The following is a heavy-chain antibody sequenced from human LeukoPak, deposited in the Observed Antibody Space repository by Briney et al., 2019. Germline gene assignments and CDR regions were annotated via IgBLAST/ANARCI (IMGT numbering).Heavy chain of an antibody. D-gene: IGHD3-22*01. J-gene: IGHJ4*02. CDR3: ARANTMIVVANDY. CDR2: ISSSSSYI. V-gene: IGHV3-21*01. Sequence: PGGSLRLSCAASGFTFSSYSMNWVRQAPGKGLAWVSSISSSSSYIYYADSVKGRFTISRDNAKNSLYLQMNSLRAEDTAVYYCARANTMIVVANDYWGQGTLVTVSS. CDR1: GFTFSSYS.